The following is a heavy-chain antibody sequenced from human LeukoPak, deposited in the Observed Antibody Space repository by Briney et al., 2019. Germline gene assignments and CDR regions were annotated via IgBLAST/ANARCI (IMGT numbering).Heavy chain of an antibody. CDR2: IIPIFGIA. CDR1: GGTFSSYA. V-gene: IGHV1-69*04. CDR3: ARDRTYCSGGSCYPYYYYGLDV. D-gene: IGHD2-15*01. Sequence: ASVKVSCKASGGTFSSYAISWVRQAPGQGLEWMGRIIPIFGIANYAQKFQGRVTITADKSTSTAYMELSSLRSEDTAVSCCARDRTYCSGGSCYPYYYYGLDVWGQGTTVTVSS. J-gene: IGHJ6*02.